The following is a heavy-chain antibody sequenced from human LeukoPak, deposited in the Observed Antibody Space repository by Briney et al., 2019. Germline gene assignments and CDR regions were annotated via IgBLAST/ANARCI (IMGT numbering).Heavy chain of an antibody. V-gene: IGHV1-8*01. Sequence: ASVKVSCKASGYTFTSYVINWVRQATGQGLEWMGWMNPNSGNTGYAQKFQGRVTMTRNTSISTAYMELSSLRSEDTAVYYCARGRRGSSRPQRLYYFDYWGQGTLVTVSS. J-gene: IGHJ4*02. D-gene: IGHD6-13*01. CDR1: GYTFTSYV. CDR2: MNPNSGNT. CDR3: ARGRRGSSRPQRLYYFDY.